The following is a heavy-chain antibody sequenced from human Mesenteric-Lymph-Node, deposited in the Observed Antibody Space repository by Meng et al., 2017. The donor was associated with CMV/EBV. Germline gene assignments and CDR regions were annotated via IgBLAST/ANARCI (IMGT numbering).Heavy chain of an antibody. V-gene: IGHV3-30-3*01. CDR2: ISHDAVNQ. Sequence: LSLTCAASGFTFSSYPIHWVRQAPGQGLEWVAMISHDAVNQYYADSVKGRFTISRDNSRGTLYLQMTSLRPEDTAVYFCARDTFYSGWDDWGQGTLVTVSS. D-gene: IGHD6-19*01. CDR1: GFTFSSYP. CDR3: ARDTFYSGWDD. J-gene: IGHJ4*02.